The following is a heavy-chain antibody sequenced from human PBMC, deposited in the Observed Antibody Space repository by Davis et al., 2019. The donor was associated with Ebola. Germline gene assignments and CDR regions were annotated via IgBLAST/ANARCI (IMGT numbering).Heavy chain of an antibody. CDR1: EYTFTGHY. CDR2: INPNSGDT. J-gene: IGHJ3*02. Sequence: AASVKVSCKASEYTFTGHYIHWVRQAPGQGLEWMGRINPNSGDTNYAQKFQGRVTMTRDTSTSTVYMELSSLRSEDTAVYYCARVLLWFGELSAFDIWGQGTMVTVSS. CDR3: ARVLLWFGELSAFDI. V-gene: IGHV1-2*06. D-gene: IGHD3-10*01.